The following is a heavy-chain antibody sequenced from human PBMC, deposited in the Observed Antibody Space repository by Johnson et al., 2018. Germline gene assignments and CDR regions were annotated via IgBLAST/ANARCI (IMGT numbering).Heavy chain of an antibody. CDR1: GFAFSSYV. CDR2: ISGSGSGT. CDR3: AKDRVVVSTCDAFDI. Sequence: VQLVQSGGGLVQPGGSLRLSCAASGFAFSSYVMTWVRRAPGRGLAWVSTISGSGSGTYYADSVKGRFPISRDNSKNPLYMHMNSRRAEDTAVYYCAKDRVVVSTCDAFDIWGQGTMVTVSS. D-gene: IGHD2-15*01. V-gene: IGHV3-23*04. J-gene: IGHJ3*02.